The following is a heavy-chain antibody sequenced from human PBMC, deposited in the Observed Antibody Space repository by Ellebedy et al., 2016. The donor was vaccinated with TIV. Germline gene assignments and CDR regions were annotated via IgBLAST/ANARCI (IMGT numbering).Heavy chain of an antibody. Sequence: GESLKIPCAASGFTFSSYGMHSVRQAPGKGLEWVAVIWYDGSNKYYADSVKGRFTISRDNSKNTLYLQMNSLRAEDTAVYSCARDIGPTVTTWCFDLWGRGTLVTVSS. CDR2: IWYDGSNK. CDR3: ARDIGPTVTTWCFDL. CDR1: GFTFSSYG. V-gene: IGHV3-33*01. D-gene: IGHD4-17*01. J-gene: IGHJ2*01.